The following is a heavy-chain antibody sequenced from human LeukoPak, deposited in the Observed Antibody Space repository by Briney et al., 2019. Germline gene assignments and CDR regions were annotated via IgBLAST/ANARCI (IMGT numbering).Heavy chain of an antibody. J-gene: IGHJ3*02. Sequence: GGSLRLSCATSGFTLSSYSMHWVRQAPGKGLEWVSYISSSSSAIKYADSVKGRFTISRDNAKNTLYLQMNSLRAEDTAVYYCARGGSPPEALGDAFNIWGQGTMVTVSS. CDR1: GFTLSSYS. V-gene: IGHV3-48*04. CDR3: ARGGSPPEALGDAFNI. CDR2: ISSSSSAI. D-gene: IGHD1-26*01.